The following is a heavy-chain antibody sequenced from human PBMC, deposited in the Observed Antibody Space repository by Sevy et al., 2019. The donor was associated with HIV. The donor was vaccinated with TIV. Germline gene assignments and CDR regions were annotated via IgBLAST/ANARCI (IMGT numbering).Heavy chain of an antibody. D-gene: IGHD4-17*01. CDR2: IYYSGST. Sequence: SETLSLTCTVSGGSISSGDYYWSWIRQPPGKGLEWIGYIYYSGSTYYNPSLKSRVTISVDTSKNQFSLKLSSATAADTAVYYCAGGSVIYGDYGEYFQHWGQGTLVTVSS. J-gene: IGHJ1*01. CDR1: GGSISSGDYY. CDR3: AGGSVIYGDYGEYFQH. V-gene: IGHV4-30-4*01.